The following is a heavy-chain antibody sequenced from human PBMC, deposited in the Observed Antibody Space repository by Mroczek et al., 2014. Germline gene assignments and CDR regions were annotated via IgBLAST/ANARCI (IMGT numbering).Heavy chain of an antibody. CDR3: ARYGKGVLRSFWSWLSQDAFDI. J-gene: IGHJ3*02. CDR2: IYYSGST. V-gene: IGHV4-39*01. D-gene: IGHD3-3*01. Sequence: QVQLQESGPGLVKPSETLSLTCTVSGGSISSSSYYWGWIRQPPGKGLEWIGSIYYSGSTYYNPSLKSRVTISVDASKNQFSLKLSSVTAADTAVYYCARYGKGVLRSFWSWLSQDAFDIWGQGTMVTVSS. CDR1: GGSISSSSYY.